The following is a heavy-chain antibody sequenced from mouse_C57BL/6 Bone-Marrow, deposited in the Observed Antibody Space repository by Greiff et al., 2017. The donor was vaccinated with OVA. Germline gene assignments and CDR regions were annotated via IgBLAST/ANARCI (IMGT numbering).Heavy chain of an antibody. CDR3: ARFDYYGSNAY. V-gene: IGHV1-81*01. Sequence: VKLQQSGAELVKPGASVKLSCKASGYTFTEYTIHWVKQRSGQGLEWIGEIYPRSGNTYYNEKFKGKATLTADKSSSTAYMELRSLTSEDSAVYFCARFDYYGSNAYWGQGTLVTVSA. D-gene: IGHD1-1*01. J-gene: IGHJ3*01. CDR2: IYPRSGNT. CDR1: GYTFTEYT.